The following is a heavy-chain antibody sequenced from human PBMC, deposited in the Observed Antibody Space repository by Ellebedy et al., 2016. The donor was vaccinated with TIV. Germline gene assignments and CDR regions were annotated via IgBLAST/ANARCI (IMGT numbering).Heavy chain of an antibody. CDR3: ARIILGVVVGATTYYYKGMDV. V-gene: IGHV2-70*11. CDR2: IDWDDDK. J-gene: IGHJ6*02. Sequence: SGPTLVKPTQTLTLTCTFSGFSLSTRGMCVTWIRQPPGKALEWLGRIDWDDDKYYNTSLKTRLSISKDTSKNQVVLTMTNMDPADTATYYCARIILGVVVGATTYYYKGMDVWGQGTTVTVSS. CDR1: GFSLSTRGMC. D-gene: IGHD2-15*01.